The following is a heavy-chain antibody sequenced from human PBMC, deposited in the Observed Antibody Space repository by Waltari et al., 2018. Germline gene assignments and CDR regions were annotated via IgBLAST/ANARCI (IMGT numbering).Heavy chain of an antibody. CDR2: INPNSGDT. J-gene: IGHJ5*02. D-gene: IGHD2-2*01. Sequence: QVQLVQSGAEVKKPGASVKVSCKASGYTLTSYYMHWVRQAPGQGLERLGRINPNSGDTNYARKCQDRVTMTRDTSVNTAYMVVGRLTSDDTAVYFCARESAFSTSWYPGFDPWGQGTLVTIAS. CDR3: ARESAFSTSWYPGFDP. V-gene: IGHV1-2*06. CDR1: GYTLTSYY.